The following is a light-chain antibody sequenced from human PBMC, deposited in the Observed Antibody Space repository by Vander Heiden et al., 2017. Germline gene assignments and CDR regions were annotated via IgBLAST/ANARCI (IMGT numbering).Light chain of an antibody. J-gene: IGKJ1*01. Sequence: EIVMTQSPATLSVSPGERATLSCRASQSVSSNLAWYQQKPGQAPRLLIYGASTRDTGIPARFSGSGYGKEFTLTISSRQSEDFAVYYCQQYNNWPPGAFGQGTKVEIK. CDR3: QQYNNWPPGA. V-gene: IGKV3-15*01. CDR1: QSVSSN. CDR2: GAS.